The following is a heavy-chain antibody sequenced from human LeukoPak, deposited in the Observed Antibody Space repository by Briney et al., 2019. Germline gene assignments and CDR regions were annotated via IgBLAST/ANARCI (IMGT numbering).Heavy chain of an antibody. J-gene: IGHJ5*02. Sequence: PGGSLRLSCAASGFTFSSYGMTWVRQAPGKGLEWVSYISSSSSTIYYADSVKGRFTISRDNAKNSLYLQLNSLRAEDTAVYYCAKFQLWLFDPWGQGTLVTVSS. CDR2: ISSSSSTI. CDR1: GFTFSSYG. CDR3: AKFQLWLFDP. D-gene: IGHD5-18*01. V-gene: IGHV3-48*01.